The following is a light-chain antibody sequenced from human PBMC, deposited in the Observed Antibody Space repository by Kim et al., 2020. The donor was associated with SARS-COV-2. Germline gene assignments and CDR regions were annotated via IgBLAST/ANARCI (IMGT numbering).Light chain of an antibody. Sequence: VSPGQTANITCSGDKLGDKFACWYQQRPGQSPVLVIHQDVRRPSGIPERFSGSNSGNTATLTISGTQAMDEADYYCQAWDRNTVVFGGGTQLTVL. J-gene: IGLJ2*01. CDR3: QAWDRNTVV. CDR1: KLGDKF. V-gene: IGLV3-1*01. CDR2: QDV.